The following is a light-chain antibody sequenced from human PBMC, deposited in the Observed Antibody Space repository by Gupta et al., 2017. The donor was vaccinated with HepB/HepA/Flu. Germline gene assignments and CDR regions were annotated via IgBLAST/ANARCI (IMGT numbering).Light chain of an antibody. J-gene: IGLJ3*02. CDR3: AAADDIRSGLV. V-gene: IGLV1-47*01. CDR1: NSNIGSND. CDR2: RNN. Sequence: QSVLTQLPSASGTPGQRGTSPYTGSNSNIGSNDVYWYHHLPAAAPMLLIYRNNQRPSGVPDRFSGSKYGTAASLTITGHRAEEEADYYCAAADDIRSGLVFGGGTKLTVL.